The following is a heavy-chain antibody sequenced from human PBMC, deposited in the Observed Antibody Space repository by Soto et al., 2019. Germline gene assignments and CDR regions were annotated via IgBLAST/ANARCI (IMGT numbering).Heavy chain of an antibody. CDR2: IYSGGST. CDR1: GFTVSSNY. J-gene: IGHJ4*02. D-gene: IGHD3-22*01. CDR3: ARAIYDSSGDCFDY. Sequence: EVQLVESGGGLIQPGGSLRLSCAASGFTVSSNYMSWVRQAPGKGLEWVSVIYSGGSTYYADSVKGRFTISRDNSKNTLYLQMNSLRAEDTAVYYCARAIYDSSGDCFDYWGQGTLVTVSS. V-gene: IGHV3-53*01.